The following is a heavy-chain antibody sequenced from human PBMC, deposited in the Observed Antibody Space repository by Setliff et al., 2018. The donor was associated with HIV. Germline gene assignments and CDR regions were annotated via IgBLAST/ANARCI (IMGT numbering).Heavy chain of an antibody. CDR3: ARGAYCGGASCSLTRFDP. CDR2: IKHVGSA. J-gene: IGHJ5*02. Sequence: PSETLSLTCAVYGGSFSGFYWTWIRQPPGKGLEWIGEIKHVGSANYNPSLKSRVTISVDGSTNQFSLKLGSVTAADAAVYYCARGAYCGGASCSLTRFDPWGQGTLVTVSS. CDR1: GGSFSGFY. D-gene: IGHD2-15*01. V-gene: IGHV4-34*01.